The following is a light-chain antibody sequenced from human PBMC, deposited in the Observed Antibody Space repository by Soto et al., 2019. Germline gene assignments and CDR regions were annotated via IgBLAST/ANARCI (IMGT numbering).Light chain of an antibody. CDR3: SSYTTSSTLV. V-gene: IGLV2-14*01. J-gene: IGLJ2*01. CDR1: NSDVGTYNY. CDR2: EVS. Sequence: QLVLTQPASVSGSPGQSITISCTGTNSDVGTYNYVSWYQQHPGKAPKFVVYEVSDRPSGVSDRFSGSKSGNTASLTISGLQAEDEADYYCSSYTTSSTLVFGGGTQLTVL.